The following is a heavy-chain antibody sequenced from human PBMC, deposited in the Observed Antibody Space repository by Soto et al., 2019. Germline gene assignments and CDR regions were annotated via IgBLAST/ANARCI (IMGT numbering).Heavy chain of an antibody. V-gene: IGHV1-18*01. CDR1: GYTFTSYG. Sequence: QVQLVQSGAEVKKPGASVKVSCKASGYTFTSYGISWVRQAPGQGLEWMGWINAYKGNTNYAQKLQGKVTTTTDTSTSTAYMELRSLGSDDTAGYYFARVLPPFDPWGQGTLVTVSS. CDR3: ARVLPPFDP. CDR2: INAYKGNT. J-gene: IGHJ5*02.